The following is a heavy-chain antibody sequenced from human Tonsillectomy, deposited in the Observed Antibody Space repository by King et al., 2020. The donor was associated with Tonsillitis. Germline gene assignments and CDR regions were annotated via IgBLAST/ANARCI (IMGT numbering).Heavy chain of an antibody. CDR1: GFTFSGSA. CDR3: TRRDTAEDY. V-gene: IGHV3-73*01. J-gene: IGHJ4*02. Sequence: VQLVESGGGLVQPGGSLKLPCAASGFTFSGSAMHWVRQASGKGLEWVGRIRSKANSYATAYAASVKGRFTISRDDSKNTAYLQMNSLKTEDTAVYYCTRRDTAEDYWGQGTLVTVSS. CDR2: IRSKANSYAT. D-gene: IGHD5-18*01.